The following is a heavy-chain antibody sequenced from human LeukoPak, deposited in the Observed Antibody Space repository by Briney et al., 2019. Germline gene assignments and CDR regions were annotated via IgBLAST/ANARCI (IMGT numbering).Heavy chain of an antibody. CDR1: GFTFSDYG. CDR3: AKIPALYDFWSGPDY. CDR2: ISGSGGST. Sequence: GGSLRLSCAASGFTFSDYGMHWVRQAPGKGLEWVSAISGSGGSTYYADSVKGRFTISRDNSKNTLYLQMNSLRAEDTAVYYCAKIPALYDFWSGPDYWGQGTLVTVSS. V-gene: IGHV3-23*01. J-gene: IGHJ4*02. D-gene: IGHD3-3*01.